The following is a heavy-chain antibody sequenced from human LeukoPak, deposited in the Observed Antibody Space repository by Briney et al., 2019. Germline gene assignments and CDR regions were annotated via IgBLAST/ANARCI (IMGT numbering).Heavy chain of an antibody. CDR1: GGTFSSYA. CDR2: IIPIFGTA. Sequence: GASVKVSCKASGGTFSSYAISWVRQAPGQGLEWMGGIIPIFGTANYAQKFQGRVTITRDTSASTAYMELSSLRSEDTAVYYCARDPYYGINWFDPWGQGTLVTVSS. V-gene: IGHV1-69*05. J-gene: IGHJ5*02. D-gene: IGHD3-10*01. CDR3: ARDPYYGINWFDP.